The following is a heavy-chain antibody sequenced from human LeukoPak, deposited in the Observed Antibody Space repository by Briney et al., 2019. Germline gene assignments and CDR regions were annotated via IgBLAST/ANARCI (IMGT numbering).Heavy chain of an antibody. Sequence: HPGGSLRLSCAASGFTFSSYSMNWARQAPGKGLEWVANIKQDGSEKYYVDSVKGRFTISRDNAKNSLYLQMNSLRAEDTAVYYCARDPSRGYTYGYEDYWGQGTLVTVSS. J-gene: IGHJ4*02. V-gene: IGHV3-7*01. D-gene: IGHD5-18*01. CDR2: IKQDGSEK. CDR1: GFTFSSYS. CDR3: ARDPSRGYTYGYEDY.